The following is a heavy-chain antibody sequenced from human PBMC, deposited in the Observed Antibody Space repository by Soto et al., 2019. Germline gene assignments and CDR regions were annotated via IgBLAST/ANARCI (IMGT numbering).Heavy chain of an antibody. J-gene: IGHJ4*02. Sequence: QVQLVQSGAEVKKPGASVKVSCKASGYTFTSYSISWVLQAPGQGLEWMGWINPYNGNIKYAQKLQGRVTMTTDTSTSTAYMELRSLRSDDTAVYYCARDLNLGLAAGWGQGSLVTVSS. CDR3: ARDLNLGLAAG. D-gene: IGHD6-13*01. V-gene: IGHV1-18*01. CDR1: GYTFTSYS. CDR2: INPYNGNI.